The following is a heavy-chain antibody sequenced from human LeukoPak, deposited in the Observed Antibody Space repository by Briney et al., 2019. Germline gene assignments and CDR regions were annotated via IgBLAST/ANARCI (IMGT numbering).Heavy chain of an antibody. CDR1: GGSMSPYY. CDR2: IFYSGTT. CDR3: ARTQPYYYASGSYYLDY. Sequence: PSETLSLTCSVSGGSMSPYYWSWIRQPPGKGLEWIAFIFYSGTTNYNPSLKSRVTISVDTSKNQFSLKLSSVTAADTAVYYCARTQPYYYASGSYYLDYWGQGTLVTVSS. J-gene: IGHJ4*02. D-gene: IGHD3-10*01. V-gene: IGHV4-59*08.